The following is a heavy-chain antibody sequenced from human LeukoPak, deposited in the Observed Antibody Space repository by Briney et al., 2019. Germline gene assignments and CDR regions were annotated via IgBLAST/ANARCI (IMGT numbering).Heavy chain of an antibody. CDR1: GFTFSSYW. V-gene: IGHV3-74*01. CDR2: MNTDGSTT. CDR3: TRGYTSGYFFVY. D-gene: IGHD3-22*01. Sequence: TGGSLRLSCVASGFTFSSYWMHWVRQAPGKGLVWFSGMNTDGSTTRYADSVKGRFTISRDNAKNTLYLQMNSQRAEDTAVYYCTRGYTSGYFFVYWGQGTLVTVSS. J-gene: IGHJ4*02.